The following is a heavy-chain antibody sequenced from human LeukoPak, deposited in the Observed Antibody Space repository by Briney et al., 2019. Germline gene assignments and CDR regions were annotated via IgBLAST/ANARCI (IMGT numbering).Heavy chain of an antibody. V-gene: IGHV4-59*01. CDR2: IYYSGST. D-gene: IGHD1-26*01. J-gene: IGHJ6*02. CDR3: ARASGSDNSSYYYYGMDV. CDR1: GVSISSYY. Sequence: PSETLSLTCTVSGVSISSYYWSWIRQPPGKGLEWIGYIYYSGSTNYNPSLKSRVTISVDTSKNQFSLKLSSVTAADTAVYYCARASGSDNSSYYYYGMDVWGQGTTVTVSS.